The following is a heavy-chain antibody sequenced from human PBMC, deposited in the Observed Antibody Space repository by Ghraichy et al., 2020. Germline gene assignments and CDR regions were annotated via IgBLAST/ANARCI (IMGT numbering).Heavy chain of an antibody. V-gene: IGHV5-51*01. CDR3: ARQDGRVGYGDYLNAFDI. D-gene: IGHD4-17*01. Sequence: GESLNISCKGSGYSFTSYWIGWVRQMPGKGLEWMGIIYPGDSDTRYSPSFQGQVTISADKSISTAYLQWSSLKASDTAMYYCARQDGRVGYGDYLNAFDIWGQGTMVTVSS. CDR2: IYPGDSDT. J-gene: IGHJ3*02. CDR1: GYSFTSYW.